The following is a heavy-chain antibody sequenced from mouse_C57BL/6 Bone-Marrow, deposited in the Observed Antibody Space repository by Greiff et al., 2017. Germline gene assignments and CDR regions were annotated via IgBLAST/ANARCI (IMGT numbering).Heavy chain of an antibody. D-gene: IGHD4-1*01. CDR2: IDPETGGT. J-gene: IGHJ2*01. CDR3: TKTGAGGVDY. V-gene: IGHV1-15*01. CDR1: GYTFTDYE. Sequence: VQGVESGAELVRPGASVTLSCKASGYTFTDYEMHWVKQTPVHGLEWIGAIDPETGGTAYNQKFKGKAILTADKSSSTAYMELRSLTSEDSAVYYCTKTGAGGVDYWGQGTTLTVSS.